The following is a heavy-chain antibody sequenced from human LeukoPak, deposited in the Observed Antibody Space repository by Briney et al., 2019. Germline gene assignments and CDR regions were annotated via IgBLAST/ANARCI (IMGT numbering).Heavy chain of an antibody. D-gene: IGHD3-3*01. CDR2: IYHRGST. V-gene: IGHV4-38-2*02. Sequence: SETLSLTCTVSGYSISNGYYWGWIRQPPGKGLEWVGTIYHRGSTYYNPSLRSRVTISLDRSKKKFSLKLTSVTAADTAVYFCARGSEYYAIWRGYAGYSDYWGQGISVTVSS. CDR3: ARGSEYYAIWRGYAGYSDY. J-gene: IGHJ4*02. CDR1: GYSISNGYY.